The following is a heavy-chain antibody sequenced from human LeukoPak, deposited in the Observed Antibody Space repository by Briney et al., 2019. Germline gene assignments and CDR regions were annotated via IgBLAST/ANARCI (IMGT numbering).Heavy chain of an antibody. CDR3: ARGWRADYGDHRFDY. D-gene: IGHD4-17*01. CDR2: IYYSGST. CDR1: GGSISSYY. J-gene: IGHJ4*02. Sequence: SETLSLTCTVSGGSISSYYWSWIRQPPGKGLEWIGYIYYSGSTNYNPSLKSRVTISVDTSKNQFSLKLSSVTAADTAVYYCARGWRADYGDHRFDYWGQGTLVTVSS. V-gene: IGHV4-59*08.